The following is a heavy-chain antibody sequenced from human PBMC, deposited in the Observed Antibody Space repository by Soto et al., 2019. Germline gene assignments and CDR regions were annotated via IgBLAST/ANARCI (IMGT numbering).Heavy chain of an antibody. V-gene: IGHV4-59*01. CDR1: GGSISSYY. Sequence: SETLSLTCTVSGGSISSYYWSWIRQPPGKGLEWIGYIYYSGSTNYNPSLKSRVTISVDTSKNQFSLKLSSVTAADTAVYYCARVTYKTGTTLDYWGQGTLVTVSS. CDR3: ARVTYKTGTTLDY. J-gene: IGHJ4*02. D-gene: IGHD1-7*01. CDR2: IYYSGST.